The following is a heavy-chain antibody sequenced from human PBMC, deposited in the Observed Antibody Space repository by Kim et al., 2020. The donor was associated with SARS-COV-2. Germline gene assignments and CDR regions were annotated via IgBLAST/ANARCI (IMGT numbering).Heavy chain of an antibody. Sequence: SETLSLTCTVSGGSISSSSYYWGWIRQPPGKGLEWIGSIYYSGSTYYNPSLKSRVTISVDTSKNQFSLKLSSVTAADTAVYYCARQRLTPGVPRMSIAARGGWFDPWGQGTLVTVSS. J-gene: IGHJ5*02. V-gene: IGHV4-39*01. CDR3: ARQRLTPGVPRMSIAARGGWFDP. CDR1: GGSISSSSYY. CDR2: IYYSGST. D-gene: IGHD6-6*01.